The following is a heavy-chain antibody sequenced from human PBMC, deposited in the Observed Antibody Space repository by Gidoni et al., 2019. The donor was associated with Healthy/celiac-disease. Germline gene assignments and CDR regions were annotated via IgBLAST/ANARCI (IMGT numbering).Heavy chain of an antibody. V-gene: IGHV3-23*01. J-gene: IGHJ4*02. CDR2: ISGSGGST. CDR3: AKAGPPVGYFDY. CDR1: GFTFSSYA. Sequence: EVQLLESGGGLVQPGGSLRLYCAASGFTFSSYAMSWGRQAPGKGLEWVSAISGSGGSTYYADSVKGRFTISRDNSKNTLFLQMNSLRAEDTAVYYCAKAGPPVGYFDYWGQGTLATVSS.